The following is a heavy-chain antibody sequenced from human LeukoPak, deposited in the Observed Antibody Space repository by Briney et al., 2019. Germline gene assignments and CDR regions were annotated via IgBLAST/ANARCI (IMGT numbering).Heavy chain of an antibody. Sequence: GRSLRLSCAASGFTFDDYAMHWVRQAPGKGLEWVSGISWNSGSIGYADSVKGRFTISRDNAKNSLYLQMNSLRAEDTALYYCAKGRSSGWPVDYWGQGTLVTVPS. CDR2: ISWNSGSI. CDR1: GFTFDDYA. D-gene: IGHD6-19*01. V-gene: IGHV3-9*01. J-gene: IGHJ4*02. CDR3: AKGRSSGWPVDY.